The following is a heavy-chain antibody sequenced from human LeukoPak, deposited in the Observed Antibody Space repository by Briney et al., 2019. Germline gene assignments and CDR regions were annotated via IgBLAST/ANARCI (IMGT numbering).Heavy chain of an antibody. Sequence: SETLSLTCTVSGGSISSYYWSWIRQPPGKGLEWIGYIYYSGSTNYNPSLKSRVTISVDTSKNQFSLKLSSVTAADTAVYYCARANRVSLYYFDYWGQGTLVTVSS. CDR3: ARANRVSLYYFDY. V-gene: IGHV4-59*08. CDR1: GGSISSYY. D-gene: IGHD5/OR15-5a*01. CDR2: IYYSGST. J-gene: IGHJ4*02.